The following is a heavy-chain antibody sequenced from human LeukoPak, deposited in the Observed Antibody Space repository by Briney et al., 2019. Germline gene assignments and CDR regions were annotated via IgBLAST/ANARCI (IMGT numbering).Heavy chain of an antibody. CDR3: AKDFRDTSMFTDGYFDS. CDR2: LNRLGDSQ. V-gene: IGHV3-23*01. CDR1: GFTLNNYA. D-gene: IGHD5-18*01. Sequence: GGSHRLPCSASGFTLNNYAMSWVRHAPGKGLEGVSGLNRLGDSQYYADTVHGRFSISRDNANNRLYLQMNSLRAEGTAVYYCAKDFRDTSMFTDGYFDSWGQGTLVTVSS. J-gene: IGHJ4*02.